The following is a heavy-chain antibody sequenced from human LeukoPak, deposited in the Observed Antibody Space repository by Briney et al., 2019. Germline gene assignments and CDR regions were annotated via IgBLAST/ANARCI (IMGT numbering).Heavy chain of an antibody. CDR2: ISYDGSNK. V-gene: IGHV3-30*04. D-gene: IGHD5-24*01. Sequence: GGSLRLSCAASGFTFSSYAMHWVRQAPGKGLEWVAVISYDGSNKYYADSVKSRFTISRDNSKNTLYLQMNSLRAEDTAVYYCARGRMATIDYYYGMDVWGQGTTVTVSS. CDR3: ARGRMATIDYYYGMDV. J-gene: IGHJ6*02. CDR1: GFTFSSYA.